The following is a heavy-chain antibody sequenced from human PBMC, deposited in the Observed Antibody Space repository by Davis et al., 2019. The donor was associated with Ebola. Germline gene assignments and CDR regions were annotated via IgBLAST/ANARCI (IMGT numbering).Heavy chain of an antibody. CDR2: IIPIFGTA. Sequence: SVKVSCKASGGTFSSYAISWVRQAPGQGLEWMGGIIPIFGTANYAQKFQGRVTITADESTSTVYMELSSLRSEDTAVYYCARPQLVLRGYYYYYGMDVWGQGTTVTVSS. V-gene: IGHV1-69*13. D-gene: IGHD6-13*01. CDR1: GGTFSSYA. CDR3: ARPQLVLRGYYYYYGMDV. J-gene: IGHJ6*02.